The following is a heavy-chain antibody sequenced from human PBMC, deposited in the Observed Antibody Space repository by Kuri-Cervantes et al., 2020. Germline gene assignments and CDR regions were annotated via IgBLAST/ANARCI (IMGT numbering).Heavy chain of an antibody. V-gene: IGHV4-59*12. CDR1: GGSFSGYY. CDR3: ARDSGDWGSYYRTGYFDY. D-gene: IGHD1-26*01. J-gene: IGHJ4*02. CDR2: IYYSGST. Sequence: SQTLSLTCAVYGGSFSGYYWSWIRQHPGKGLEWIGYIYYSGSTYYNPSLKSRVTMSVDTSKNQFSLKLSSVTAADTAVYYCARDSGDWGSYYRTGYFDYWGQGTLVTVSS.